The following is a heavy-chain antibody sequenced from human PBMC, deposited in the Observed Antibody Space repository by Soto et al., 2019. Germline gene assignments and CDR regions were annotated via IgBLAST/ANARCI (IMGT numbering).Heavy chain of an antibody. V-gene: IGHV4-30-4*01. D-gene: IGHD3-22*01. CDR3: ARAPTYYYDSSGPKFDY. J-gene: IGHJ4*02. CDR1: GGSISSYY. Sequence: TLSLTCTVSGGSISSYYWRWIRQPPGKGPEWIGYIYYSGSTYYNPSLKSRVTISVDTSKNQFSLKLSSVTAADTAVYYCARAPTYYYDSSGPKFDYWXQGTLVTVSS. CDR2: IYYSGST.